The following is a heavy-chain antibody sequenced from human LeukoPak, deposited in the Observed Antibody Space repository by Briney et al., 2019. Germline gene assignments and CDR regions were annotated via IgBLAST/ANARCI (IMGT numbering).Heavy chain of an antibody. V-gene: IGHV3-74*01. J-gene: IGHJ4*02. D-gene: IGHD3-16*02. CDR1: RFTFSTYW. Sequence: GGSLRLSCAASRFTFSTYWMHWVRQAPGKGLVWVSRINSDGSSTGYADSVKGRFTISRDNSKNTLYLQMNSLRAEDTAVYYCAKDLITFGGVIAIIDYWGQGTLVSVSS. CDR2: INSDGSST. CDR3: AKDLITFGGVIAIIDY.